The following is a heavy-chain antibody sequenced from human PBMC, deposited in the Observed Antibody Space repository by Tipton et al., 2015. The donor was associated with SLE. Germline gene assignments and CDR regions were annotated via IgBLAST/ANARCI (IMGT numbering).Heavy chain of an antibody. J-gene: IGHJ4*02. CDR3: ARDPLTGDPFDY. CDR1: GFTFSSYA. Sequence: SLRLSCAASGFTFSSYAMHWVRQAPGKGLEWVSSISSSSSYIYYADSVKGRFTISRDNAKNSLYLQMNSLRAEDTAVYYCARDPLTGDPFDYWGQGTLVTVSS. D-gene: IGHD7-27*01. CDR2: ISSSSSYI. V-gene: IGHV3-21*01.